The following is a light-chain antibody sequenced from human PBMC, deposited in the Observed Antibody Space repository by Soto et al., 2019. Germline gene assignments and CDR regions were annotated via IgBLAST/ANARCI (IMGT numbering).Light chain of an antibody. J-gene: IGLJ1*01. CDR3: ASFTSSSTPYV. V-gene: IGLV2-14*03. CDR1: SSDVGGYNF. CDR2: DVN. Sequence: QSALSQPASVSGSPGQSITISCTGTSSDVGGYNFVSWYHHHPGKAPKLMIYDVNHRPSGISNRFSGSKSGNTASLTISGLQAEDEADYYCASFTSSSTPYVFGTGTKLTVL.